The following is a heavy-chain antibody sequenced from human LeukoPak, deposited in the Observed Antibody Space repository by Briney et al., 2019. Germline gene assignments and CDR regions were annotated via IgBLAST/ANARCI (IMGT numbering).Heavy chain of an antibody. D-gene: IGHD5-12*01. Sequence: PSETLSLTCAVSGYSISSGYYWGWIRQPPGEGLEWIGSISHSGSTYYNPSLKSRVTISVVMSKNQFSLKLSSVTAADTAVYYCARHGESGYSGYIDYWGQGTLVTVSS. CDR3: ARHGESGYSGYIDY. V-gene: IGHV4-38-2*01. CDR2: ISHSGST. J-gene: IGHJ4*02. CDR1: GYSISSGYY.